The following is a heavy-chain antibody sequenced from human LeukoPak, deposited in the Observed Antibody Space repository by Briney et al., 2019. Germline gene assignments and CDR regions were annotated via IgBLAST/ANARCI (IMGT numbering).Heavy chain of an antibody. CDR1: GYTFTSYG. V-gene: IGHV1-18*01. Sequence: ASVRVSCKASGYTFTSYGISWVRQAPGQGLERMGWISAYNGNTNYAQKLQGRVTMTTDTSTRTAYMERRSLRSDDTAVYYCARGYYGGNRDAEYFQHWGQGTLVTVSS. D-gene: IGHD4-23*01. CDR2: ISAYNGNT. J-gene: IGHJ1*01. CDR3: ARGYYGGNRDAEYFQH.